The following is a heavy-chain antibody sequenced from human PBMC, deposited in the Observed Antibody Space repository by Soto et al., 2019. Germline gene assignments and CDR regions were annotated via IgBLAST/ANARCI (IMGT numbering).Heavy chain of an antibody. D-gene: IGHD6-19*01. Sequence: PSETLSLTCTVSGGSISSYYWSWIRQPPGKGLEYIGYIYYSGSTNSNPSLKSRVTISIDTSKNQFSLKLSSVTAADTAVYYFPRGILDTGSGWYLDPWGQGTLVAVSS. J-gene: IGHJ5*02. V-gene: IGHV4-59*01. CDR1: GGSISSYY. CDR2: IYYSGST. CDR3: PRGILDTGSGWYLDP.